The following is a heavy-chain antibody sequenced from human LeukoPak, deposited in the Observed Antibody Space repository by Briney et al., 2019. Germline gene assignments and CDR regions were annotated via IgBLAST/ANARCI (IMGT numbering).Heavy chain of an antibody. CDR3: ARGGVGSGSYYNGDFDY. CDR1: GYTFTSCG. Sequence: ASVKVSCKASGYTFTSCGISWVRQAPGQGLEWMGWISAYNGNTNYAQKLQGRVTMTTDTSTSTAYMELRSLRSDDTAVYYCARGGVGSGSYYNGDFDYWGQGTLVTVSS. V-gene: IGHV1-18*01. CDR2: ISAYNGNT. J-gene: IGHJ4*02. D-gene: IGHD3-10*01.